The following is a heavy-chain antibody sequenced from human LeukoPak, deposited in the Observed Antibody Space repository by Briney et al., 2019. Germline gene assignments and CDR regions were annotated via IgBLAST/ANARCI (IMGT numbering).Heavy chain of an antibody. D-gene: IGHD5-24*01. J-gene: IGHJ4*02. V-gene: IGHV4-34*01. Sequence: PSETLSLTCAVSGGSLSGYYWTWIRQPPGKGLEWIGEINHSGSTNYNPSLKGRVTISVDTSRKQFFLRLSSVTAADTAMYYCARAVGTDGYNLWVYWGQGTLVTVSS. CDR3: ARAVGTDGYNLWVY. CDR2: INHSGST. CDR1: GGSLSGYY.